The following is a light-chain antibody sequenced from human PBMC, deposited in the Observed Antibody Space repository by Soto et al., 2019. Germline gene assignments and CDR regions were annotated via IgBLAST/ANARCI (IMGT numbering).Light chain of an antibody. J-gene: IGLJ2*01. CDR1: NIGRRS. CDR2: YDS. V-gene: IGLV3-21*04. CDR3: QVWDSSLRV. Sequence: SYELTQPPSVSVAPGKTASITCGGNNIGRRSVHWYQQKPGQAPVLVIYYDSDRPSGIPERFSGSNSGNTATLTISRVEARDEADYYCQVWDSSLRVFGGGTKLTVL.